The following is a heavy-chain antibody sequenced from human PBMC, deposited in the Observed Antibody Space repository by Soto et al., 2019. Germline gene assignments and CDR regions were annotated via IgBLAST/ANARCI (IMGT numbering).Heavy chain of an antibody. Sequence: SETLSLTCAVYGGSFSGYDCSWIRQPPWKGLEWIGEINHSGSTNYNPSLKSRVTISVDTSKNQFSLKVSSVTAADTAVYYCARGEREDAFDVWGQGTMVTVSS. CDR1: GGSFSGYD. CDR3: ARGEREDAFDV. CDR2: INHSGST. J-gene: IGHJ3*01. D-gene: IGHD1-1*01. V-gene: IGHV4-34*01.